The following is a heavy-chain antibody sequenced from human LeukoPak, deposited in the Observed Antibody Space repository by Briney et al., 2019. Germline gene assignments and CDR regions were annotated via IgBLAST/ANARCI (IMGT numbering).Heavy chain of an antibody. CDR1: GGSISGYY. CDR3: ARVGGTNFYYYGLDV. CDR2: IYDGGST. V-gene: IGHV4-59*01. D-gene: IGHD3-3*01. Sequence: SETLSLTCAVSGGSISGYYWSWIRQPPGKGLEWIGYIYDGGSTNYNPSLKSRVTISVDTSKNQFSLKLNSVTAADTAVYYCARVGGTNFYYYGLDVWGQGTTVTVSS. J-gene: IGHJ6*02.